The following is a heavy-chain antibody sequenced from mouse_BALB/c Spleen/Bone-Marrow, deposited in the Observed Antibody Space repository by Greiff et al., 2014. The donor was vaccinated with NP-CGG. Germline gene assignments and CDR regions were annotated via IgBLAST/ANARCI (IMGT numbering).Heavy chain of an antibody. J-gene: IGHJ2*01. CDR2: IYPDSDST. V-gene: IGHV1-55*01. CDR3: EREKDWVFDY. Sequence: VQLQQSGAELVKPGTSVKMSCKASGYTFTSYWMHWVKQRPGQGLEWIGDIYPDSDSTNYNEKFKSKATLTVDTSSSTAYMQLSSLTSEDSEVYYCEREKDWVFDYWGQGTTLTVSS. D-gene: IGHD4-1*01. CDR1: GYTFTSYW.